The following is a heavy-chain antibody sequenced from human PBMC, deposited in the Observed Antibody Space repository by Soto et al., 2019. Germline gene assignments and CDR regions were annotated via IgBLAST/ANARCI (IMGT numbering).Heavy chain of an antibody. J-gene: IGHJ3*02. V-gene: IGHV1-69*02. Sequence: QVQLVQSGAEVKKPGSSVKVSCKASGGTFSSYTISWVRQAPGQGLEWMGRIIPILGIANYAQKFQGRVTITADKSTSTAYMELSSLRSEDTAVYYCARAPARTDAFDIWGQGTMVTVSS. CDR2: IIPILGIA. D-gene: IGHD6-6*01. CDR1: GGTFSSYT. CDR3: ARAPARTDAFDI.